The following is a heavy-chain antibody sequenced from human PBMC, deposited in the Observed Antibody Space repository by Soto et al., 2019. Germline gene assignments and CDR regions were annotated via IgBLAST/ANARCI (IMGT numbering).Heavy chain of an antibody. Sequence: GGSLRLSCAASGFTFNNYAMCWVRQAPGKGLEWVSAITGSGGDTYYLDSVKGRFTVSRDNSKNTLFLQVNSLRAEDTAIYYCAKLGSSAWSPHYYFDYWGQGTLVTVSS. J-gene: IGHJ4*02. CDR1: GFTFNNYA. CDR2: ITGSGGDT. CDR3: AKLGSSAWSPHYYFDY. V-gene: IGHV3-23*01. D-gene: IGHD3-10*01.